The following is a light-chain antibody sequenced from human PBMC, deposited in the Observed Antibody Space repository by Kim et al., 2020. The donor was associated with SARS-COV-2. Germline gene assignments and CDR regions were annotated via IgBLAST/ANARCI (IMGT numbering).Light chain of an antibody. CDR2: YDS. J-gene: IGLJ2*01. CDR1: NIRNKS. CDR3: QVWDGSSDHVL. V-gene: IGLV3-21*04. Sequence: PRKTARITGEENNIRNKSVHWYHQKPGQAPVLVMYYDSDRPSGIPERFSGSNSGNTATLTISRVEAGDEADYYCQVWDGSSDHVLFGGGTQLTVL.